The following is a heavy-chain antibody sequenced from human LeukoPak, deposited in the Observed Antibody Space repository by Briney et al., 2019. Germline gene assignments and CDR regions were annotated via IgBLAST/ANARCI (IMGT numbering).Heavy chain of an antibody. Sequence: SVKVSCKASGGTFSSYAISWVRQAPGQGLEWMGRIIPILGIANYAQKFQGRVTITADKSTSTAYMELSSLRSEDTAVYYCARGYYYYYGMDAWGQGTTVTVSS. CDR1: GGTFSSYA. J-gene: IGHJ6*02. CDR3: ARGYYYYYGMDA. V-gene: IGHV1-69*04. CDR2: IIPILGIA.